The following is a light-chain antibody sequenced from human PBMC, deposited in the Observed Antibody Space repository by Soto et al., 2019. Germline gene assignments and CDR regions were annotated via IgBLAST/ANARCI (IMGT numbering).Light chain of an antibody. CDR2: DNN. Sequence: QSVLTQPPSVSAAPGQKVTISCSGGTSNIGNNGVSWYQQFPGTAPKLLIYDNNKRPSGIPDRFSGSKSGTSATLDIAGLETGDVADYYCGSGDSSLSPGQVFGGGTKLTVL. CDR3: GSGDSSLSPGQV. CDR1: TSNIGNNG. V-gene: IGLV1-51*01. J-gene: IGLJ3*02.